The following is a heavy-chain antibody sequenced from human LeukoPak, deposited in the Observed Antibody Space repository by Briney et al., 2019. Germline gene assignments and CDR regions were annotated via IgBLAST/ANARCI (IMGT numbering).Heavy chain of an antibody. Sequence: APVKVSCKASGYTFTDYYMQWVRQAPGQGLECMGWINPNSGGTNYAQKFQGRVTVTRDTSISTAYMELSRLSSDDTAVYYCATRGYNYYGSGPTFIDYWGQGTLVTVSS. D-gene: IGHD3-10*01. CDR2: INPNSGGT. CDR3: ATRGYNYYGSGPTFIDY. CDR1: GYTFTDYY. J-gene: IGHJ4*02. V-gene: IGHV1-2*02.